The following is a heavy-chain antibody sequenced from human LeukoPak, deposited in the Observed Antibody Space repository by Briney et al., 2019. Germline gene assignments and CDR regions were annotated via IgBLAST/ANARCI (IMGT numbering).Heavy chain of an antibody. Sequence: ASVKVSCKASGGTFSSYAISWVRQAPGQGLEWMGGIIPIFGTANYAQKFQGRVTITADESTSTAYMELSSLRSEDTAVYYCARPGIAAAGTAPPYYYYGMDVWGQGTTVTVSS. CDR2: IIPIFGTA. J-gene: IGHJ6*02. CDR1: GGTFSSYA. CDR3: ARPGIAAAGTAPPYYYYGMDV. D-gene: IGHD6-13*01. V-gene: IGHV1-69*13.